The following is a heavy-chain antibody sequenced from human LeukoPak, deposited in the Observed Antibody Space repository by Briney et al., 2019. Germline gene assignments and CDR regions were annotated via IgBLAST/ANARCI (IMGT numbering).Heavy chain of an antibody. D-gene: IGHD2-2*01. CDR3: AKSSPFVVVPAAIIN. J-gene: IGHJ4*02. V-gene: IGHV3-30*02. CDR1: GFTFSTYA. CDR2: IRYDGSNK. Sequence: GGSLRLSCAASGFTFSTYAMSWVRQAPGKGLEWVAFIRYDGSNKYYADSVKGRFTISRDNSKNTLYLQMNSLRAEDTAVYYCAKSSPFVVVPAAIINWGQGTLVTVSS.